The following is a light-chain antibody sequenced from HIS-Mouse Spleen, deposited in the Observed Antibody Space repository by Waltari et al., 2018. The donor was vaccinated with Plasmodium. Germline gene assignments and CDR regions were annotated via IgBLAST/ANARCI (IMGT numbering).Light chain of an antibody. CDR3: QQYNNWPFT. J-gene: IGKJ3*01. V-gene: IGKV3-15*01. CDR1: QSVSSN. Sequence: EIVMTQSPATLSVSQGERATLSCRASQSVSSNLAWYQQKPGQAPRRLIYGASTRATGIPARFSGSGSGTEFTLTISSLQSEDFAVYYCQQYNNWPFTFGPGTKVDIK. CDR2: GAS.